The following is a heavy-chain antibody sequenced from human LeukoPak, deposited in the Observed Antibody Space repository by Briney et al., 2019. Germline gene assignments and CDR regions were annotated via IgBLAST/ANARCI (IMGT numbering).Heavy chain of an antibody. J-gene: IGHJ6*03. CDR3: AKGPSTVTRGYYYYYMDV. Sequence: GSLRLSCAASGFTFSSYGMHWVRQAPGKGLEWVAFIRYDGSNKYYADSVKGRFTISRDDSKNTLYLQMNSLRAEDTAVYYCAKGPSTVTRGYYYYYMDVWGKGTTVTVSS. D-gene: IGHD4-11*01. CDR2: IRYDGSNK. CDR1: GFTFSSYG. V-gene: IGHV3-30*02.